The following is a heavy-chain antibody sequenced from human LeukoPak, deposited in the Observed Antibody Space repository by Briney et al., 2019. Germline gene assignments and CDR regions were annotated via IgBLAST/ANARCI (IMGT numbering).Heavy chain of an antibody. Sequence: GGSLRLSCTGSEFTFSSYWMTWVRQAPGKGLEWVANIKQDGREINYVDSVKGRFTISRDNAKKSLYLQMNSLRVEDTAVYYCARATGWYPDYWGLGTLVTVSS. D-gene: IGHD6-19*01. J-gene: IGHJ4*02. CDR2: IKQDGREI. V-gene: IGHV3-7*01. CDR3: ARATGWYPDY. CDR1: EFTFSSYW.